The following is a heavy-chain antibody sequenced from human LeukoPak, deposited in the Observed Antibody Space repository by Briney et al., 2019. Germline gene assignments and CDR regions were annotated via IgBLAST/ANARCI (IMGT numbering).Heavy chain of an antibody. Sequence: SETLSLTCTVSGGSISSSSYYWGWIRQPPGKGLEWIGSIYYSGSTYYNPSLKSRVTISVDTSKNQFSLKLSSGTAADTAVYYCARDHLDSSGYYLEWWGQGTLATVSS. V-gene: IGHV4-39*02. D-gene: IGHD3-22*01. J-gene: IGHJ4*02. CDR2: IYYSGST. CDR1: GGSISSSSYY. CDR3: ARDHLDSSGYYLEW.